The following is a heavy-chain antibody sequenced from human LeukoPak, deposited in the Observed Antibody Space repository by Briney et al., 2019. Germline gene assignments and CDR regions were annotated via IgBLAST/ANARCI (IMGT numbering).Heavy chain of an antibody. V-gene: IGHV3-23*01. CDR3: AKDPLGYCSSTSCSPV. CDR1: GFTFSSYA. J-gene: IGHJ6*02. CDR2: ISGSGGST. D-gene: IGHD2-2*01. Sequence: GGSLRLSCAASGFTFSSYAMSWVRQAPGKRLEWVSAISGSGGSTYYADSVKGRFTISRDNSKNTLYLQMNSLRAEDTAVYYCAKDPLGYCSSTSCSPVWGQGTTVTVSS.